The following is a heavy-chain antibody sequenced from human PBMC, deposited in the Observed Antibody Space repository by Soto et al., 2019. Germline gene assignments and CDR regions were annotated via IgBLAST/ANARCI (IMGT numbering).Heavy chain of an antibody. CDR1: GSTFSSYT. CDR2: IIPILGIA. J-gene: IGHJ4*02. D-gene: IGHD6-19*01. V-gene: IGHV1-69*02. Sequence: QVQLVQSGAEVKKPGSSVKVSCKASGSTFSSYTISWVRQAPGQGLEWMGRIIPILGIANYAQKFQGRDTITADKSTSTAYMELSSLRSEDTAVYYCARGGDGYSSGWFDYWGQGTRVTVSS. CDR3: ARGGDGYSSGWFDY.